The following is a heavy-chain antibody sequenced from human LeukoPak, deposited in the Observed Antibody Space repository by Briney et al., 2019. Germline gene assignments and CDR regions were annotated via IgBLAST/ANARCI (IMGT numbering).Heavy chain of an antibody. CDR3: ARAGPKERGMDYYYYYMDV. V-gene: IGHV1-8*01. D-gene: IGHD1-1*01. CDR2: MNPNSGNT. J-gene: IGHJ6*03. Sequence: ASVKVSCKASGYTFSSYDIHWVRQATGQGLEWMGWMNPNSGNTGYAQKFQGRVTMTRTPSISTAYMELRNLRSDDTAVYYCARAGPKERGMDYYYYYMDVWGKGTTVTVSS. CDR1: GYTFSSYD.